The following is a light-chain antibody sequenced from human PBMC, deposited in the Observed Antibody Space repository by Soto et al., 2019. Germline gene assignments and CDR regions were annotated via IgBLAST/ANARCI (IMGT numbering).Light chain of an antibody. CDR1: QSLSSNY. V-gene: IGKV3-20*01. CDR3: QQYDRSPWT. CDR2: DAV. Sequence: IVLTQSPGTLSLSPGERATLSCRASQSLSSNYLAWYQQKSGQAPRLLIYDAVIRATGIPERFSGSGSGKDFTLTISGLEPEDSAVYYCQQYDRSPWTFGQGTKVEIK. J-gene: IGKJ1*01.